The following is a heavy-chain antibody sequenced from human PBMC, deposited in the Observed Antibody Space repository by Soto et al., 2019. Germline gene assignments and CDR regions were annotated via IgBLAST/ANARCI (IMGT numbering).Heavy chain of an antibody. D-gene: IGHD3-22*01. J-gene: IGHJ4*02. V-gene: IGHV1-46*01. Sequence: QVQLVQSGAEVKKPGASVKVSCKASGYTFTSYYMHWVRQAPGQGLEWMGIINPSGGSTSYAQKFQGTVTMTRDTSTSTVYMELSSLRSEDTAVYYCERALNYCDSSDYFDYWGQGTLVTVSS. CDR3: ERALNYCDSSDYFDY. CDR1: GYTFTSYY. CDR2: INPSGGST.